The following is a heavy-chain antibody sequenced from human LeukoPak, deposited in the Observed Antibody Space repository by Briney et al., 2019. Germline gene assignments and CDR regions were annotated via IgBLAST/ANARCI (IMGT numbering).Heavy chain of an antibody. J-gene: IGHJ3*01. D-gene: IGHD5-12*01. CDR2: ISRTGTTK. CDR3: ASVAYDSFDV. V-gene: IGHV3-48*03. Sequence: PGGSLRLSCVVSGFSFSNYEMNWVCQAPGKGLEWVSHISRTGTTKTYADSLRGRLTVSRDNAKNSLSLEMTSLRVEDTAVYYCASVAYDSFDVWGQGTLVTVSS. CDR1: GFSFSNYE.